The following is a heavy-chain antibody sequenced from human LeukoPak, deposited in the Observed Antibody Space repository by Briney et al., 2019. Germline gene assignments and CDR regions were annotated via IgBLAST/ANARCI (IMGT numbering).Heavy chain of an antibody. J-gene: IGHJ4*02. D-gene: IGHD1-26*01. Sequence: PSGTLSLTCAVYGDSFSGYYWSWIRQPPGKGLEWIAEINHRGTTHYNPSLMSRVNISADTSKNHFSLNLDSVTAADTAVYYCARSWAGMYYPFYYFDYWGQGALVTVS. V-gene: IGHV4-34*01. CDR3: ARSWAGMYYPFYYFDY. CDR2: INHRGTT. CDR1: GDSFSGYY.